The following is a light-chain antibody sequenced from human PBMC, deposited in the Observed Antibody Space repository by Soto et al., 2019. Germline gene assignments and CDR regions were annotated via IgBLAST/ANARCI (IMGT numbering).Light chain of an antibody. CDR2: GNN. CDR1: SSNIGADYD. Sequence: QAVVTQPPSVSGTPGQRVSISCTGTSSNIGADYDVHWYQQLPGTAPRLLIFGNNNRPSGVPDRFSGSKSGTSASLAITGLQAEDEAIYYCQSFDSSLSTAIFGAGTKLTVL. CDR3: QSFDSSLSTAI. J-gene: IGLJ2*01. V-gene: IGLV1-40*01.